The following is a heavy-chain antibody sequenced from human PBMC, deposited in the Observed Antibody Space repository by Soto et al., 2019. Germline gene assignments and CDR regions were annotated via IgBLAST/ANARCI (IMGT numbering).Heavy chain of an antibody. CDR1: GYTFTSFG. V-gene: IGHV1-18*01. Sequence: QVQLVQSGAEVKKPGASVTVSCKASGYTFTSFGFSWVRQAPGQGLEWMGWISTKNGDTQYAQNLQDRVIMTTDTPTNTAYMEVRSLRSDDTAVYYCARVNDFRSGFPLEYWGQGTPVTVSS. D-gene: IGHD3-3*01. J-gene: IGHJ4*02. CDR3: ARVNDFRSGFPLEY. CDR2: ISTKNGDT.